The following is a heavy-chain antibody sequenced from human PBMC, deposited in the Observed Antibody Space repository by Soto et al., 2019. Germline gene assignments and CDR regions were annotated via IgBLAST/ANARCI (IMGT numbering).Heavy chain of an antibody. V-gene: IGHV4-31*03. Sequence: PSETLSLTCTVSGGSISSGGYYWSWIRQHPGKGLEWIGYIYYSGSTYYNPSLKSRVTISVGTSKNQFSLKLSSVTAADTAVYYCARIYSSSWRGRYRFDYWGQGTLVTVSS. D-gene: IGHD6-13*01. CDR2: IYYSGST. J-gene: IGHJ4*02. CDR3: ARIYSSSWRGRYRFDY. CDR1: GGSISSGGYY.